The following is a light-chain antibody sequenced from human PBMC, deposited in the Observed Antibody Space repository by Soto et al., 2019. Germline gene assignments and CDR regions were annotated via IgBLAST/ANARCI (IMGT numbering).Light chain of an antibody. Sequence: EHVLTQSPFTLSLSPGRRANLSCRGGRNGSNSYLAWYQQKPGKAPRLLIYGASNRASGIPDRFSGSGSGTEFTLTISRLEPEDFAVYYCQQYGSSGTFGQGTKVDIK. V-gene: IGKV3-20*01. CDR2: GAS. CDR1: RNGSNSY. J-gene: IGKJ1*01. CDR3: QQYGSSGT.